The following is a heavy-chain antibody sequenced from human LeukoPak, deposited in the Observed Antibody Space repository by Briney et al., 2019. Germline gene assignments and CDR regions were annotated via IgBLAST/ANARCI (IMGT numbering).Heavy chain of an antibody. Sequence: ASVKVSCKASGYTFTGYYMHWVRQAPGQGLEWMGWINPNSGGTNYAQKLQGRVTMTTDTSTSTAYMELRSLRSDDTAVYYCARVDTAMVTRYFDLWGRGTLVTVSS. CDR1: GYTFTGYY. D-gene: IGHD5-18*01. CDR2: INPNSGGT. CDR3: ARVDTAMVTRYFDL. V-gene: IGHV1-2*02. J-gene: IGHJ2*01.